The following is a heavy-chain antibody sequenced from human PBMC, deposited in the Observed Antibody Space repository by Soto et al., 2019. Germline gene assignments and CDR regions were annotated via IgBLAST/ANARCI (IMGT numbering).Heavy chain of an antibody. V-gene: IGHV3-33*01. J-gene: IGHJ6*02. CDR2: IWYDGSNK. CDR1: GFTFSSYG. D-gene: IGHD6-13*01. Sequence: QVQLVESGGGVVQPGRSLRLSCAASGFTFSSYGMHWVRQAPGKGLEWVAVIWYDGSNKYYADSVKGRFTISRDNSKNTLYLQMNSLRAEDTAVYYCARDIEWQLVLAPRYYYYGIDVWGQGTTVTVSS. CDR3: ARDIEWQLVLAPRYYYYGIDV.